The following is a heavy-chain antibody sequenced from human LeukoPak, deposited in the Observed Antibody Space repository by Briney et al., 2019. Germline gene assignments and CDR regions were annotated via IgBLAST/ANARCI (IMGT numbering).Heavy chain of an antibody. CDR3: ARDASRTMDV. CDR2: VNSDGSST. V-gene: IGHV3-74*01. Sequence: GGSLRLSCAASAFTFSSYWMHWVRQAPGKGLVWVSRVNSDGSSTNYADSVKGRFTISRDNAKNTLYLEMNSPRVEDTAVYFCARDASRTMDVWGQGTTVTV. CDR1: AFTFSSYW. J-gene: IGHJ6*02.